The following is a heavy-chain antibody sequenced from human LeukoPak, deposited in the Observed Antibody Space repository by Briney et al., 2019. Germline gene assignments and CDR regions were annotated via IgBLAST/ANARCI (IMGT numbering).Heavy chain of an antibody. Sequence: KPSQTLSLTCAVSGGSISSGGYSWSWIRQPPGKGLEWIGYIYHSGSTYYNPSLKSRVTISVDRSKNQFSPKLSSVTAADTAVYYCARSNWNDGFDYWGQGTLVTVSS. CDR2: IYHSGST. V-gene: IGHV4-30-2*01. CDR3: ARSNWNDGFDY. CDR1: GGSISSGGYS. J-gene: IGHJ4*02. D-gene: IGHD1-20*01.